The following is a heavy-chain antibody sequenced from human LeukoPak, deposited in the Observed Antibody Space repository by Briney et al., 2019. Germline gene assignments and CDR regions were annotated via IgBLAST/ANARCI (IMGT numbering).Heavy chain of an antibody. CDR3: ARGGYYGSGSYRFAV. Sequence: SQAPSLTCTVSGGSINSGGYYWTWIRHLRGGGLEWIGFIYVSGSTHYNPSLKSRVTISLDTSKTPFSLNLTSVTAADTAVYYCARGGYYGSGSYRFAVWGQGSPVTVSS. V-gene: IGHV4-31*03. D-gene: IGHD3-10*01. J-gene: IGHJ4*02. CDR1: GGSINSGGYY. CDR2: IYVSGST.